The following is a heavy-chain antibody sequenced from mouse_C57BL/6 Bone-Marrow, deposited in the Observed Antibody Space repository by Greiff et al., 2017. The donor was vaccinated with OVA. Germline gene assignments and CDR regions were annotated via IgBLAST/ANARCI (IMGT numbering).Heavy chain of an antibody. J-gene: IGHJ3*01. V-gene: IGHV1-59*01. CDR1: GYTFTSYW. CDR2: IDPSDSYT. CDR3: ARERGPIYYDYDWFAY. Sequence: QVQLQQPGAELVRPGTSVKLSCKASGYTFTSYWMHWVKQRPGQGLEWIGVIDPSDSYTNYNQKFKGKATLTVETSSSTAYMQLSSLTSEYSAVYYCARERGPIYYDYDWFAYWGQGTLVTVSA. D-gene: IGHD2-4*01.